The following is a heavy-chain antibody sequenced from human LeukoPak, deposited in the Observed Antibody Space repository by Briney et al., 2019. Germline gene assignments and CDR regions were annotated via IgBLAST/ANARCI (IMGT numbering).Heavy chain of an antibody. J-gene: IGHJ6*02. D-gene: IGHD3-3*01. Sequence: ASVTVSCKASGYTFTSYGISWVRQAPGKGLEGMGWISAYNGNKNYAQNLQAIVTITTATSTSTAYMELRTLRSHDTAFYYCARLPARDDFWSGYYIPLYYYYYYGIDVWGQGTTVTVSS. V-gene: IGHV1-18*01. CDR1: GYTFTSYG. CDR3: ARLPARDDFWSGYYIPLYYYYYYGIDV. CDR2: ISAYNGNK.